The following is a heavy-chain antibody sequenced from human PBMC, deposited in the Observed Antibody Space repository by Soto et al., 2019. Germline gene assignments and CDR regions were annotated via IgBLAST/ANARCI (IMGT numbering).Heavy chain of an antibody. CDR2: IYYSGST. J-gene: IGHJ4*02. CDR1: GGSISSSSYY. Sequence: SETLSLTCTVSGGSISSSSYYWGWIRQPPGKGLEWIGSIYYSGSTYYNPSLKSRVTISVDTSKNQFSLKLSSVTAADTAVYYCASGYSSSWLGNQYFDYWGQGTLVTVSS. V-gene: IGHV4-39*01. CDR3: ASGYSSSWLGNQYFDY. D-gene: IGHD6-13*01.